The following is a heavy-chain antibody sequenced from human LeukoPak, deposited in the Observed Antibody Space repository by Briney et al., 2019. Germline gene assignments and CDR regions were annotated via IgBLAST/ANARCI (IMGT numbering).Heavy chain of an antibody. J-gene: IGHJ3*02. Sequence: PSETLSLTCTVSGGSISSYYWSWIRQPPGKGLEWIGYIYYSESTNYNPSLKSQVTISVDTSKNQFSLKLSSVTAADTAVYHCARQGGYLSPMGIWGQGTMVTVSS. D-gene: IGHD3-10*01. CDR3: ARQGGYLSPMGI. CDR1: GGSISSYY. V-gene: IGHV4-59*08. CDR2: IYYSEST.